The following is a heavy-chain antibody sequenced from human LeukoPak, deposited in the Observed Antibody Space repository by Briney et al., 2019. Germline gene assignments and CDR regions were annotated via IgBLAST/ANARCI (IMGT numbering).Heavy chain of an antibody. D-gene: IGHD3-3*01. Sequence: PGGSLRLSCAASGFTFSSYAMHWVRQAPGKGLEWVAVISYDGSNKYYADSVKGRFTISRDNSKNTLYLQMNSLRAEDTAVYYCARDGQGFWSGYSYYFDYWGQGTLVTVSS. J-gene: IGHJ4*02. CDR2: ISYDGSNK. CDR3: ARDGQGFWSGYSYYFDY. V-gene: IGHV3-30-3*01. CDR1: GFTFSSYA.